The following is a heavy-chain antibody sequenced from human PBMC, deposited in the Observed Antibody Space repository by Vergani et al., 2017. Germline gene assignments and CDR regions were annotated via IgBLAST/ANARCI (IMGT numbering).Heavy chain of an antibody. D-gene: IGHD3-22*01. CDR1: GRSLSSYY. CDR3: ARCRYYDSSGYYYLFDY. V-gene: IGHV4-59*01. CDR2: IYYSGST. J-gene: IGHJ4*02. Sequence: QVQLQESGPGLVTPSETLSLTCTVSGRSLSSYYWSWIRQPPGKGLEWIGYIYYSGSTNYNPSLKSRVTISVDTSKIQFSLKLSSVTAAYTAVYYCARCRYYDSSGYYYLFDYWGQGTLVTVSS.